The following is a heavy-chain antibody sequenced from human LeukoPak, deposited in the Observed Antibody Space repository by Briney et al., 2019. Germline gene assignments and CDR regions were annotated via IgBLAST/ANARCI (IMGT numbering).Heavy chain of an antibody. D-gene: IGHD1-26*01. Sequence: GGSLRLSGAASGFIFSNFWMTWVRRVPGKGLEWVANVGKVGSEKRYLDSVRGRFTISRDNAKTSVYLQMSGLRGEDTAIYSCARDIDTNFWGQGTLVTVSS. CDR3: ARDIDTNF. J-gene: IGHJ4*02. CDR2: VGKVGSEK. CDR1: GFIFSNFW. V-gene: IGHV3-7*03.